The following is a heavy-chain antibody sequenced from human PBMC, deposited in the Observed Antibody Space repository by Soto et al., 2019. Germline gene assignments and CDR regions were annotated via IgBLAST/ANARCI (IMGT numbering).Heavy chain of an antibody. CDR2: IYYSGST. V-gene: IGHV4-31*03. CDR1: GGSISSGGYY. Sequence: LSLTCTVSGGSISSGGYYWSWIRQHPGKGLEWIGYIYYSGSTYYNPSLKSRVTISVDTSKNQFSLKLSSVTAADTAVYYCASFGDYYDSSGYDSGLDYWGQGTLVTVSS. D-gene: IGHD3-22*01. J-gene: IGHJ4*02. CDR3: ASFGDYYDSSGYDSGLDY.